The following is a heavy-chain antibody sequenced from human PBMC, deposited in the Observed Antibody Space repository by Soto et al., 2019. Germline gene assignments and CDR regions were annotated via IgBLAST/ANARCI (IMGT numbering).Heavy chain of an antibody. CDR3: GRDKVRLQLGGNNYYATDV. V-gene: IGHV1-69*13. CDR2: IIPIFPTP. Sequence: SSLKVSCKASGGTFGGSSISWVRQAPGQGIEWVVGIIPIFPTPDYAQKFQGRVTITADEATSTAYMELTSLRSGDTAVYYCGRDKVRLQLGGNNYYATDVCRQGTTLTVAS. D-gene: IGHD3-3*02. J-gene: IGHJ6*02. CDR1: GGTFGGSS.